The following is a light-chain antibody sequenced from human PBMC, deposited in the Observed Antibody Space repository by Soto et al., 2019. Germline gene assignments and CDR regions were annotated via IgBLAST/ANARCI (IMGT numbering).Light chain of an antibody. CDR2: GNS. V-gene: IGLV1-40*01. CDR3: QSYDSSLSGSYV. J-gene: IGLJ1*01. Sequence: QPVLTQPPSVSGAPGQRVTISCTGSSSNIGAGYDVHWYQQLPGTAPKLLIYGNSNRPSGVPDRFSGSKSVTSASLAITGLQAEDEADYYCQSYDSSLSGSYVFGTGTKLTVL. CDR1: SSNIGAGYD.